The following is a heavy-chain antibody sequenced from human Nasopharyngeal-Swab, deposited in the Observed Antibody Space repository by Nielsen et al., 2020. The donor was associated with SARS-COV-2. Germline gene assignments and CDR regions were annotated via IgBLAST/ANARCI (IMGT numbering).Heavy chain of an antibody. D-gene: IGHD3-9*01. CDR3: ARRGAPRTAILTGYSFRAFDI. CDR1: GGSFSGYH. V-gene: IGHV4-34*01. Sequence: SETLSLTCAVYGGSFSGYHWSWIRQPPGKGLEWIGEINHSGSTNYNPSLKSRVTISVDTSKNQFSLKLSSVTAADTAVYYCARRGAPRTAILTGYSFRAFDIWGQGTMVTVSS. J-gene: IGHJ3*02. CDR2: INHSGST.